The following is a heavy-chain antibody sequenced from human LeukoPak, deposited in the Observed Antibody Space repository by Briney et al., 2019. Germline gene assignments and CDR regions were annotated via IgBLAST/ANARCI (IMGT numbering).Heavy chain of an antibody. D-gene: IGHD3-10*01. CDR3: ARSQITMVRGVILN. CDR2: ISAYNGNT. CDR1: GYTFTSYG. Sequence: ASVKVSCKASGYTFTSYGISWVRHAPGQGLEWMGWISAYNGNTNYAQNLQGRVTMTTDTSTTTAYMEMRSLRSDDTAVYYCARSQITMVRGVILNWGQGTLVTVSS. V-gene: IGHV1-18*01. J-gene: IGHJ4*02.